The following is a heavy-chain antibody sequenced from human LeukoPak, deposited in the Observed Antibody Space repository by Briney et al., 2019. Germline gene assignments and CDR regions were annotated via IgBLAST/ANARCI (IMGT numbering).Heavy chain of an antibody. D-gene: IGHD7-27*01. J-gene: IGHJ4*02. Sequence: SETLSLTCTVSGGSICSYYWSWIRQPPGKGLEWIGYIYYSGSTNYNPSLKSRVTISVDTSKNQFSLKLSSVTAADTAVYYCARGPPGFFDYWGQGTLVTVSS. CDR2: IYYSGST. CDR3: ARGPPGFFDY. V-gene: IGHV4-59*01. CDR1: GGSICSYY.